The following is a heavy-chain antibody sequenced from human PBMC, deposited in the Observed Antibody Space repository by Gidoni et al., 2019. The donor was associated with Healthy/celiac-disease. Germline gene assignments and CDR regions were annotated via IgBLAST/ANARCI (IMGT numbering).Heavy chain of an antibody. CDR1: GFTFSSYS. Sequence: EVQLVESGGGLVQPGGSLRLSCAASGFTFSSYSMNWVRQAPGKGLEWVSYISSSSSTIYYADSVKGRFTISRDNAKNSLYLQMNSLRDEDTAVYYCARDREWLLYYGMDVWGQGTTVTVSS. CDR2: ISSSSSTI. V-gene: IGHV3-48*02. CDR3: ARDREWLLYYGMDV. D-gene: IGHD3-3*01. J-gene: IGHJ6*02.